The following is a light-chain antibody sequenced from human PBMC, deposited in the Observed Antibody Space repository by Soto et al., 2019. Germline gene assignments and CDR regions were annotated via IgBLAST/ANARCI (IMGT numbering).Light chain of an antibody. Sequence: EIVMTHSPDTLAVSPSERASLSSRTSQSVSSDLAWYQQKPGQAPRLLIYGASTRATGIPARFSGSGSGTEFTLTISSLQSEDFAVYYCHHYSSWPPYTFGQGTKVDIK. V-gene: IGKV3D-15*01. CDR3: HHYSSWPPYT. J-gene: IGKJ2*01. CDR1: QSVSSD. CDR2: GAS.